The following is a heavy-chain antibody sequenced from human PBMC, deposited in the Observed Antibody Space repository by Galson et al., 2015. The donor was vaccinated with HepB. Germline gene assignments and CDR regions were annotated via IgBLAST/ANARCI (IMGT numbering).Heavy chain of an antibody. D-gene: IGHD3-10*01. Sequence: SVKVSCKASGYTFSRYNMHWVRQAPGQGLEWMGIINPTGGTTSYAQKFQGRVTVTRDTSTSTVYMELSSLRSEDTAVYYCAKDTLWSTNGLDYWGQGTLVTVSS. J-gene: IGHJ4*02. CDR2: INPTGGTT. CDR1: GYTFSRYN. V-gene: IGHV1-46*01. CDR3: AKDTLWSTNGLDY.